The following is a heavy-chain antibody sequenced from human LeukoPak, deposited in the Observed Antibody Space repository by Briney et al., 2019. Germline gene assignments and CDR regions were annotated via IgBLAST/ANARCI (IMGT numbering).Heavy chain of an antibody. J-gene: IGHJ4*02. Sequence: SSETLSLTCTVSGGSISSGGYYWSWIRQPPGKGLEWIGYIYHSGSTYYNPSLKSRVTISVDMSKNQFSLKLSSVTAADTAVYYCARGLRDGYRSWGQGTLVTVSS. CDR1: GGSISSGGYY. D-gene: IGHD5-24*01. V-gene: IGHV4-30-2*01. CDR2: IYHSGST. CDR3: ARGLRDGYRS.